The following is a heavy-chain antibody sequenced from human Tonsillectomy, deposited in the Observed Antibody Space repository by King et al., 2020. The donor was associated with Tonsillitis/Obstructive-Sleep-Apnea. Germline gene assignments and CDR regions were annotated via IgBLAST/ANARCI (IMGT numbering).Heavy chain of an antibody. V-gene: IGHV4-39*01. CDR1: GGSISSSNYY. CDR2: IYYSGGT. J-gene: IGHJ4*02. D-gene: IGHD3-16*01. CDR3: ARPTGGGASYYFDY. Sequence: LQLQESGPGLVKPSETLSLTCTVSGGSISSSNYYWGWIRQPPGKGLEWLGSIYYSGGTYYNPSLKSRVTISVDTSKNQFSLKLSSVTAADTAVYYCARPTGGGASYYFDYWGQGTLVTVSS.